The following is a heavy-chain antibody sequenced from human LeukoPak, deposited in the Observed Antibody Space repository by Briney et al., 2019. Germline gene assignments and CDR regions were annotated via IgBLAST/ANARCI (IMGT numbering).Heavy chain of an antibody. CDR3: AKAGITMIVVVITSFDY. CDR2: ISGSGGST. J-gene: IGHJ4*02. CDR1: GFTFSSYA. Sequence: GGSLRLSCAASGFTFSSYAMSWVRQAPGKGLEWVSAISGSGGSTYYADPVKGRFTISRDNSKNTLYLQMNSLRAEDTAVYYCAKAGITMIVVVITSFDYWGQGTLVAVSS. D-gene: IGHD3-22*01. V-gene: IGHV3-23*01.